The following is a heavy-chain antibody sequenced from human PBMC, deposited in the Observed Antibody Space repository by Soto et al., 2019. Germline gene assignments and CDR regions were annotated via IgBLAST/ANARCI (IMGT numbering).Heavy chain of an antibody. CDR1: GGSISTSSYY. CDR2: IYYSGST. V-gene: IGHV4-39*01. CDR3: ARVRSPGHYNWFDP. Sequence: SETLSLTCAVSGGSISTSSYYWGWIRQPPGKGPEWIGTIYYSGSTYYNPSLKSRITISVDTSKNQFSLRLSSVTATDTAVYYCARVRSPGHYNWFDPWGQGTLVTVSS. J-gene: IGHJ5*02.